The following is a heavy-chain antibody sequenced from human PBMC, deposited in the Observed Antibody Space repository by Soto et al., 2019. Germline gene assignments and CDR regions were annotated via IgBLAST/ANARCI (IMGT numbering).Heavy chain of an antibody. V-gene: IGHV4-34*01. CDR3: ARARQEYYDFWTGYNWFDP. Sequence: SETLCITCVLYVGYFSGYYWSSIRQHTGNGLEWIGEINHSGSTNYDPSLKSRVTISVDTSKDQFSLKLSSVTAADTAAYYCARARQEYYDFWTGYNWFDPWGQGTMVTVSS. D-gene: IGHD3-3*01. CDR2: INHSGST. J-gene: IGHJ5*02. CDR1: VGYFSGYY.